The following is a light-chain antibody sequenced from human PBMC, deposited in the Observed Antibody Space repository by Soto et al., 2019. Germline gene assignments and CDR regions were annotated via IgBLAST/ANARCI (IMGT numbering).Light chain of an antibody. CDR1: QSVSSSY. J-gene: IGKJ1*01. CDR2: GAS. CDR3: QQYGSSGWT. V-gene: IGKV3-20*01. Sequence: EIVLTQSPGTLSLSPGERATLSCRASQSVSSSYLAWYQQKPGQAPRLLIYGASSRATGIPDRFSGSGSGTDFTLTIIRLEPEDVAVYYCQQYGSSGWTFGQETKVEIK.